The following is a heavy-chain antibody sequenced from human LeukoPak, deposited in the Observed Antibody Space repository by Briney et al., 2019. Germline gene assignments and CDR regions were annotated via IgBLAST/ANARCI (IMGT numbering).Heavy chain of an antibody. CDR1: GFSSSNYA. Sequence: GGSLRLTCTVSGFSSSNYAMSWVRQAPGKGLEWVSSITSSGDDTFYAASVEGRFTISRDNTWDTVFLQMNSLSADDTAVYYCAFDWGFDYWGQGTLVTVS. CDR2: ITSSGDDT. V-gene: IGHV3-23*01. CDR3: AFDWGFDY. D-gene: IGHD3-16*01. J-gene: IGHJ4*02.